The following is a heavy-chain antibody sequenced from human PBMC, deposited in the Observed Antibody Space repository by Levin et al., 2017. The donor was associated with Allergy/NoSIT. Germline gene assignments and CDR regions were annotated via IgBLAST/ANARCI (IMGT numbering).Heavy chain of an antibody. Sequence: SETLSLTCAVYGGSFSGYYWSWIRQPPGKGLEWIGEINHSGSTNYNPSLKSRVTISVDTSKNQFSLKLSSVTAADTAVYYCARGHSVLTGYYQDYWGQGTLVTVSS. CDR2: INHSGST. J-gene: IGHJ4*02. CDR3: ARGHSVLTGYYQDY. CDR1: GGSFSGYY. D-gene: IGHD3-9*01. V-gene: IGHV4-34*01.